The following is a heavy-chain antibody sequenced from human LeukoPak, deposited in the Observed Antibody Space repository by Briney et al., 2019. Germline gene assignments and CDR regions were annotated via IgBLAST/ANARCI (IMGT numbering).Heavy chain of an antibody. V-gene: IGHV1-8*01. J-gene: IGHJ4*02. CDR2: MNPNSGNT. CDR1: GYTFTSYD. CDR3: ARFPGSGWYGNIDY. D-gene: IGHD6-19*01. Sequence: GASVKVSCKSSGYTFTSYDINWVRQATGQGLEWMGWMNPNSGNTGYAQKFQGRVTMTRNTSISTAYMELSSLRSEDTAVYYCARFPGSGWYGNIDYWGQGTLVTVSS.